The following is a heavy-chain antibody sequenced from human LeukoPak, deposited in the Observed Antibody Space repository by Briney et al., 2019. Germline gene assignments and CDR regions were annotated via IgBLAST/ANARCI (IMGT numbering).Heavy chain of an antibody. Sequence: SETLSLTCTVFGGSITSRTSYWAWIRQPPGKGLEWIGNIYYSGSTYYNPSLKSRVTISADTYKNQFSLKLSSMTAADTAVYYCARHIKGPSGSYQNWFDPWGRGTLVTVSS. CDR2: IYYSGST. CDR3: ARHIKGPSGSYQNWFDP. D-gene: IGHD1-26*01. J-gene: IGHJ5*02. CDR1: GGSITSRTSY. V-gene: IGHV4-39*01.